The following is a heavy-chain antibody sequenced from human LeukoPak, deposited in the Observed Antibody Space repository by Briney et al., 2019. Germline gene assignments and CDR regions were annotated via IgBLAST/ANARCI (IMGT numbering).Heavy chain of an antibody. Sequence: PGGSLRLSCAASGFTFSSYGMHGVRQAPGKGLEWVSLISWDGGSTYYADSVKGRFTISRDNSKNSLYLQMNSLRTEDTALYYCAKGYGDYWGQGTLVTVSS. V-gene: IGHV3-43*01. J-gene: IGHJ4*02. D-gene: IGHD4-17*01. CDR1: GFTFSSYG. CDR2: ISWDGGST. CDR3: AKGYGDY.